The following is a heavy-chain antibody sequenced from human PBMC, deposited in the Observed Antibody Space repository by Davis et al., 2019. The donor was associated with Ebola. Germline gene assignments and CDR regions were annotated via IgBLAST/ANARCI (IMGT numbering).Heavy chain of an antibody. J-gene: IGHJ6*04. V-gene: IGHV3-23*01. CDR1: GFTFGTYA. CDR3: AKSGLSFGVVKYHYGMDV. Sequence: GGSLRLSCEASGFTFGTYAMTWVRQAPGKGLEWVSAISVSGGSTYYADSVKGRFTISRDNSKKTLYLQMNSLRAEDTAVYYCAKSGLSFGVVKYHYGMDVWGKETTVTVSS. CDR2: ISVSGGST. D-gene: IGHD3-3*01.